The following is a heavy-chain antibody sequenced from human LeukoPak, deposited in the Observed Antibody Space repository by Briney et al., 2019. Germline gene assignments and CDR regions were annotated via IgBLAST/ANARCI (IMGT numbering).Heavy chain of an antibody. J-gene: IGHJ5*01. CDR3: AKPVSGGLAVTADWFHP. CDR1: GLAFSVYA. D-gene: IGHD6-19*01. Sequence: PGGSLRFSCAASGLAFSVYAMTWLPQPPGKGLEWFSPIIANSGTTSYAASVRGRFTISRDNSKNTLYLQVNTLRADDTATYYCAKPVSGGLAVTADWFHPWGQGTLVVVSS. CDR2: IIANSGTT. V-gene: IGHV3-23*01.